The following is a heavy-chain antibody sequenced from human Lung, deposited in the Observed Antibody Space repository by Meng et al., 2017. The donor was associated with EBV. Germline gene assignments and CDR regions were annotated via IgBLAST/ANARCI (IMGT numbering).Heavy chain of an antibody. J-gene: IGHJ4*02. D-gene: IGHD3-3*01. CDR3: AREVIQDDYWSDYPPNYFDY. CDR2: ISAYNGHR. V-gene: IGHV1-18*01. CDR1: IYNLTNNV. Sequence: QPVPSGGEVKTAAATGSVSCKDSIYNLTNNVITRLRQVPGQGLEWLGGISAYNGHRDYAQSLQDRVTMTTDTTTSTAYMVMRSLRSDDTAVYYCAREVIQDDYWSDYPPNYFDYWGQGTLVTVSS.